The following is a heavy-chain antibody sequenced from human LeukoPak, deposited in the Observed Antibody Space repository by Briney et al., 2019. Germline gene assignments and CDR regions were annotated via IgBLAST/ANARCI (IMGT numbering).Heavy chain of an antibody. V-gene: IGHV1-2*02. J-gene: IGHJ4*02. D-gene: IGHD3-10*01. Sequence: ALVKVSCKASGYTFTGYYIHWVRQAPGQGLEWMGWINPNSGGANYVQKFQGRVTMTRDTSISTAYMELSRLRSDDTAVYYCARDPLYGSGSYFFDFWGQGTLVTVSS. CDR1: GYTFTGYY. CDR2: INPNSGGA. CDR3: ARDPLYGSGSYFFDF.